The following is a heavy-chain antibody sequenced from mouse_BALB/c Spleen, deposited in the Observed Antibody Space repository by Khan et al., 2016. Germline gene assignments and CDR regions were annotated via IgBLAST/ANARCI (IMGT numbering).Heavy chain of an antibody. Sequence: VPLQASGPGLVKPSQSLSLSCTVTGYSITSDYAWNWFRQFPGNKLEWMGYISYSGSTRYYPSLKSRISITRDTSRNQFFLQLNSVTTEDTARYYCTRTPTAYYAMDYWGQGTSVTVSS. CDR3: TRTPTAYYAMDY. CDR2: ISYSGST. CDR1: GYSITSDYA. D-gene: IGHD1-2*01. J-gene: IGHJ4*01. V-gene: IGHV3-2*02.